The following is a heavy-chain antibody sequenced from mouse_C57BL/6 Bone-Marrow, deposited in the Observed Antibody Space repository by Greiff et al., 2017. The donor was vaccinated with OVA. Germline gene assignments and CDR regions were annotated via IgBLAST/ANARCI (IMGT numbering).Heavy chain of an antibody. CDR2: INYEGSSN. D-gene: IGHD1-1*01. CDR1: GFTFSDYY. Sequence: EVMLVASEGGLVQPGSSMKLSCTASGFTFSDYYMAWVRQVPEKGLEWVANINYEGSSNYYLDSLKSRFIISRDNAKNLLYLQISSRKSEDTATYYCARFIPYWYFDVWGTGTTVTVSS. CDR3: ARFIPYWYFDV. J-gene: IGHJ1*03. V-gene: IGHV5-16*01.